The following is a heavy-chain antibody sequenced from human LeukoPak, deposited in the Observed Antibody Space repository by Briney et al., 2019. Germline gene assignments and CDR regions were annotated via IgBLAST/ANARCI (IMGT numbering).Heavy chain of an antibody. V-gene: IGHV1-18*01. CDR3: ARDKRDYYDSYIDY. Sequence: ASVKVSRKASGYTFTSYGISWVRQAPGQGLEWMGWISAYNGNTNYAQKLQGRVTMTTDTSTSTAYMELRSLRSDDTAVYYCARDKRDYYDSYIDYWGQGTLVTVSS. D-gene: IGHD3-22*01. J-gene: IGHJ4*02. CDR2: ISAYNGNT. CDR1: GYTFTSYG.